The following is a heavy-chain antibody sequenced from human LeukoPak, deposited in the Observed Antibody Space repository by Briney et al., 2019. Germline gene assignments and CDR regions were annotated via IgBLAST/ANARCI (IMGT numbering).Heavy chain of an antibody. D-gene: IGHD5-24*01. CDR1: GFTVRDGY. V-gene: IGHV3-11*01. CDR2: ISSSGSTI. Sequence: GGSLRLSCAASGFTVRDGYMSWVRQAPGKGLEWVSYISSSGSTIYYADSVKGRFTISRDNAKNSLYLQMNSLRAEDTAVYYCASDRDGYGEAFDIWGQGTMVTVSS. J-gene: IGHJ3*02. CDR3: ASDRDGYGEAFDI.